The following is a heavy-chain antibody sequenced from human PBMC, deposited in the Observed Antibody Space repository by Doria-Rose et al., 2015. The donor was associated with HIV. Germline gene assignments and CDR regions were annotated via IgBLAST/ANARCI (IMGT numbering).Heavy chain of an antibody. J-gene: IGHJ6*02. V-gene: IGHV4-34*01. CDR1: GGSFSGYY. CDR3: ARGLLRGGWNDVDYYYGMDV. CDR2: IHHSGST. Sequence: VQLQQWDAGLVKPSETLSLTCAVFGGSFSGYYWSWIRQPPGKGLAWIGEIHHSGSTNYKTSLKRRVTISLDTSKNLFSLKLSSVTAADTAVYYCARGLLRGGWNDVDYYYGMDVWGQGTTVTVSS. D-gene: IGHD1-1*01.